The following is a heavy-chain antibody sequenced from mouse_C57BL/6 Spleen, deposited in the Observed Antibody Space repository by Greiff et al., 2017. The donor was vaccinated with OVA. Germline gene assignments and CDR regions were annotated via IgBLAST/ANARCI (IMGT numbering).Heavy chain of an antibody. CDR1: GYAFTNYL. D-gene: IGHD3-2*02. J-gene: IGHJ2*01. V-gene: IGHV1-54*01. Sequence: QVQLKQSGAELVRPGTSVKVSCKASGYAFTNYLIEWVKQRPGQGLEWIGVINPGSGGTNYNEKFKGKATLTADKSSSTAYMQLSSLTSEDSAVYFCARDSSGYVFDYWGQGTTLTVSS. CDR2: INPGSGGT. CDR3: ARDSSGYVFDY.